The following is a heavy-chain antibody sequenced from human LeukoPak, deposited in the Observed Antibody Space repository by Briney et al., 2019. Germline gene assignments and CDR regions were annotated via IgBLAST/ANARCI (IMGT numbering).Heavy chain of an antibody. CDR3: ARPLMYYYGSETYFWFDP. CDR1: GFTFSSYE. J-gene: IGHJ5*02. D-gene: IGHD3-10*01. V-gene: IGHV3-48*03. CDR2: ISSSGSTI. Sequence: PGGSLRLSCAASGFTFSSYEMNWVRQAPGKGLEWVSYISSSGSTIYYADSVKGRFTISRDNAKNSLSLQMNSLRVEDTAVYYCARPLMYYYGSETYFWFDPWGQGTLVTVSS.